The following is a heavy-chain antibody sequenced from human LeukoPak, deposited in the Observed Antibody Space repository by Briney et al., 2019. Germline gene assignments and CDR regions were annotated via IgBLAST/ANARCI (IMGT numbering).Heavy chain of an antibody. CDR2: IYYSGST. CDR1: GGSISSYY. Sequence: PSETLSLTCTVSGGSISSYYWSWIRQPPGKGLEWIGYIYYSGSTNYNPSLKSRVTISVDTSKNQFSLKLSSVTAADTAVYYCARHSWSSSWYGGYYYYGMDVWGQGTTVTVSS. CDR3: ARHSWSSSWYGGYYYYGMDV. J-gene: IGHJ6*02. D-gene: IGHD6-13*01. V-gene: IGHV4-59*08.